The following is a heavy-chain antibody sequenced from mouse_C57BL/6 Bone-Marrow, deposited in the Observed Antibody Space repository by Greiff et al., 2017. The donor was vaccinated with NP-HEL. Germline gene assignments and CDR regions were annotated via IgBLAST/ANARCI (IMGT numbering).Heavy chain of an antibody. V-gene: IGHV5-12*01. CDR2: ISNGGGST. J-gene: IGHJ1*03. CDR3: ARHGDFDV. CDR1: GFTFSDYY. Sequence: EVKVVESGGGLVQPGGSLKLSCAASGFTFSDYYMYWVRQTPEKRLEWVAYISNGGGSTYYLDTVKGRFTISRDNAKNTLYLQMSRLKSEDTAMYYCARHGDFDVWGTGTTVTVSS.